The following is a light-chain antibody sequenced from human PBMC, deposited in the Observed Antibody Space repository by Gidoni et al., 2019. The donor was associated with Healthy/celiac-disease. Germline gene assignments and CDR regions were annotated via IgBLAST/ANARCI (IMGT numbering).Light chain of an antibody. CDR2: AAS. V-gene: IGKV1-39*01. J-gene: IGKJ1*01. CDR1: QSIRSY. CDR3: QQSYSTLGT. Sequence: DIQMTQSPSSLSASVGDRVTITCRASQSIRSYLNWYQQKPGKAPKLLIYAASSLQSWVPSMFSGSGSGTEFTLTISSLQPEDFATYYCQQSYSTLGTFGQGTKVESK.